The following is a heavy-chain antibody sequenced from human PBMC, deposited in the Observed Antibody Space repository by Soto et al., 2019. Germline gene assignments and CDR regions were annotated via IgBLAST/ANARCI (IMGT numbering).Heavy chain of an antibody. Sequence: QPGGSLRLCCAASGFTFSSYWMHWVRQAPGKGLVWVSRINSDGSSTSYADSVKGRFTISRDNAKNTLYLQMNSLRAEDTAVYYCARVGGYCTNGVCYTRAPGVFDLWGRGTLVTVSS. J-gene: IGHJ2*01. D-gene: IGHD2-8*01. V-gene: IGHV3-74*01. CDR3: ARVGGYCTNGVCYTRAPGVFDL. CDR1: GFTFSSYW. CDR2: INSDGSST.